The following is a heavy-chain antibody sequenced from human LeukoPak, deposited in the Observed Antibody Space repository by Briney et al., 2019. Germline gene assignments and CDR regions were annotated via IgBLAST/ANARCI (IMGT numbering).Heavy chain of an antibody. V-gene: IGHV4-34*12. CDR1: GGSFSGYY. CDR3: ARMGPYCSGGSCYSRVSLSYYYYMDV. J-gene: IGHJ6*03. D-gene: IGHD2-15*01. CDR2: IIHSGST. Sequence: PSETLSLTCGVYGGSFSGYYWSWIRQPPGKGLEWIGEIIHSGSTNYNPSLKSRVTISVDTSKNQFSLKLSSVTAADTAVYYCARMGPYCSGGSCYSRVSLSYYYYMDVWGKGTTVTVSS.